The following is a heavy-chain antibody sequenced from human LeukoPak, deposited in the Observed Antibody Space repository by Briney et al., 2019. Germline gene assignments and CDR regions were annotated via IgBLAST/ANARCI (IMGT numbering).Heavy chain of an antibody. Sequence: GGSLRLSCAASGFTFNNYWIHWVRQTPGKGLVWISAISTDGSRTRYADSVKGRITISRDNAKNTVYLQMNNLRGEDTALYYCTRDRTTVPLFDYWGQGTLVTVSS. D-gene: IGHD4-17*01. CDR3: TRDRTTVPLFDY. V-gene: IGHV3-74*01. J-gene: IGHJ4*02. CDR2: ISTDGSRT. CDR1: GFTFNNYW.